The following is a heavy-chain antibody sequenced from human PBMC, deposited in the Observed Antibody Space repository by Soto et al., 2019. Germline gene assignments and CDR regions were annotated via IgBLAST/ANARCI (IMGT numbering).Heavy chain of an antibody. Sequence: QVQLVQSGAEVKKPGASVKVSCKASGYTFTSYDINWVRQATGQGLEWMGWMNPNSGNTCYAQKVQGRVTMTRNTTISTAYMDLSRLRSDDTAVYYCARGPVTGYCSGGSCDSREVNYWGQGTLVTVSS. CDR3: ARGPVTGYCSGGSCDSREVNY. J-gene: IGHJ4*02. V-gene: IGHV1-8*01. CDR2: MNPNSGNT. CDR1: GYTFTSYD. D-gene: IGHD2-15*01.